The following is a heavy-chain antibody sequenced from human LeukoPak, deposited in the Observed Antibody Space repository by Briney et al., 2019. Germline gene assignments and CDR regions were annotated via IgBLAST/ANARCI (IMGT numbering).Heavy chain of an antibody. Sequence: GGSLRLSCAASGFTFSSYWMAWVRQAPGKGLEWVANVKQDGSERYYVESVKGRLSISRDNAKNSLYLQMNSLGAEDTAVYYCAKDLTPLYYYDSSGYYADFDYWGQGTLVTVSS. CDR3: AKDLTPLYYYDSSGYYADFDY. CDR1: GFTFSSYW. V-gene: IGHV3-7*03. CDR2: VKQDGSER. J-gene: IGHJ4*02. D-gene: IGHD3-22*01.